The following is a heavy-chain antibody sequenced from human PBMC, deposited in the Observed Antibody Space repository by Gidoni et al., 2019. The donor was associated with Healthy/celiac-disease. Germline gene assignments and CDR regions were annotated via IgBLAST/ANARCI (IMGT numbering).Heavy chain of an antibody. Sequence: QVTLKESGPVLVKPTETLTLTCTVPGFSRRHARMGVSWLRQPPGKALEWLANIFSNDEKSYCTSLKGMLTISKDTSKSQVVLTMTNMDPVDTATYFCARMVEGYCSSTSCYVAFDYWGQGTLVTVSS. V-gene: IGHV2-26*01. CDR3: ARMVEGYCSSTSCYVAFDY. J-gene: IGHJ4*02. CDR2: IFSNDEK. D-gene: IGHD2-2*01. CDR1: GFSRRHARMG.